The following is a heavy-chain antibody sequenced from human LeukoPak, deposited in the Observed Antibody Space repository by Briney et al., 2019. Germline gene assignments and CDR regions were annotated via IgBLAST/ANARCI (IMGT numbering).Heavy chain of an antibody. CDR1: GGSFSGYY. J-gene: IGHJ5*02. CDR2: INHSGST. Sequence: PSETLSLTCAVYGGSFSGYYWSWIRQPPGKGLEWIGEINHSGSTNYNPSLKSRVTISVDTSKNQFSLKLSSVTAADTAVYYCARGATYYYDSSGYYYKWFDPWGQGTLVTVSS. V-gene: IGHV4-34*01. D-gene: IGHD3-22*01. CDR3: ARGATYYYDSSGYYYKWFDP.